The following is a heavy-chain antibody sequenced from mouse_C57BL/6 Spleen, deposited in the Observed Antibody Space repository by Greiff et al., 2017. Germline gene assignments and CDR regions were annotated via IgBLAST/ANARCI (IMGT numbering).Heavy chain of an antibody. CDR3: ARAPKIYYYGRSYFFDY. CDR2: INYDGSST. CDR1: GFTFSDYY. Sequence: EVKLVESEGGLVQPGSSMKLSCTASGFTFSDYYMAWVRQVPEKGLEWVANINYDGSSTYYLDSLKSRFIISRDNAKNILYLQMSSLKSEDTATYDCARAPKIYYYGRSYFFDYWGQGTTLTVSS. D-gene: IGHD1-1*01. J-gene: IGHJ2*01. V-gene: IGHV5-16*01.